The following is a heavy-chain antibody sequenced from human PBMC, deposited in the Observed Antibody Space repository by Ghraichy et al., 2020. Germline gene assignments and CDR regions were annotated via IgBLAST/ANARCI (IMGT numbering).Heavy chain of an antibody. J-gene: IGHJ6*02. V-gene: IGHV4-61*01. Sequence: SDTLSLTCTVSGGSVTTGTYYWSWIRQPPGKGLEWIGYIYHSGTTNYNSSLTSRVTISIDTSKNQFSLRLTSVTAADTAVYYCARTNPGLTTALAYYYGMDIWGQGTTVTVSS. CDR1: GGSVTTGTYY. CDR2: IYHSGTT. CDR3: ARTNPGLTTALAYYYGMDI. D-gene: IGHD4-11*01.